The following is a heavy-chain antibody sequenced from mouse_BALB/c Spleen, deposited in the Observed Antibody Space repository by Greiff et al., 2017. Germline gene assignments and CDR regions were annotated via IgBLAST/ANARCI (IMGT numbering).Heavy chain of an antibody. V-gene: IGHV1S135*01. J-gene: IGHJ3*01. Sequence: EVQRVESGPELVKPGASVKVSCTASGYAFTSYNMYWVQQSHGKSLEWIGYIDPYNGGTSSNQKFKCKATSTVDKSSILAHLQLNSLTSEDSAVYYCAKVYDYDENGFAYWGQGTLVTVSA. CDR3: AKVYDYDENGFAY. D-gene: IGHD2-4*01. CDR1: GYAFTSYN. CDR2: IDPYNGGT.